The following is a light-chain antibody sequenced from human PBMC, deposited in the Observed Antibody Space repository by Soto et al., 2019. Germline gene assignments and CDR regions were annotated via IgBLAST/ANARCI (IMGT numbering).Light chain of an antibody. CDR3: QQYGNSPKT. CDR2: GTS. V-gene: IGKV3-20*01. J-gene: IGKJ2*01. CDR1: QSVRPNF. Sequence: EIVLTQSPGTLSLSPGERVTLSCRASQSVRPNFLAWYQQKPGQAPRLLIYGTSSRATGIPDRFSGSGSGTDFTLTISRLEPEDVAVYYCQQYGNSPKTFGQGTKLEIK.